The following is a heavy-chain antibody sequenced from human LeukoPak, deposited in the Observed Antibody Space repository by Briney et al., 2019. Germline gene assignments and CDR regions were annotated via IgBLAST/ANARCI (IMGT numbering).Heavy chain of an antibody. J-gene: IGHJ3*02. CDR2: IASNNDYR. CDR3: ARKSLVVGTNAFDI. V-gene: IGHV3-21*06. CDR1: GFIFSSSA. D-gene: IGHD2-15*01. Sequence: PGGSLRLSCAASGFIFSSSAMNWVRQAPGKGLEWVSSIASNNDYRYSADALRGRFTISRDNAKNSLFLQMNSLRPDDTAVYYCARKSLVVGTNAFDIWGQGTMVTVSS.